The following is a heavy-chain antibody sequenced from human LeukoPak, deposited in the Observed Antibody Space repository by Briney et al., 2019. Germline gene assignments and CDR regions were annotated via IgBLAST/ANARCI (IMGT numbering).Heavy chain of an antibody. J-gene: IGHJ4*02. CDR3: ARVSRLRDYFDY. CDR1: GGSISSGGYS. CDR2: IYHSGST. V-gene: IGHV4-30-2*01. D-gene: IGHD5-12*01. Sequence: SQTLSLTCAVSGGSISSGGYSWSWIRQPPGKGLEWIGYIYHSGSTNYNPSLKSRVTISVDTSKNQFSLKLSSVTAADTAVYYCARVSRLRDYFDYWGQGTLVTVSS.